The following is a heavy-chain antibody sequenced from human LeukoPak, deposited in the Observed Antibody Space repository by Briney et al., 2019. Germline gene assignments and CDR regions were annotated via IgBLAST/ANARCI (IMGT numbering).Heavy chain of an antibody. D-gene: IGHD6-13*01. CDR2: MSPASGNT. V-gene: IGHV1-8*01. Sequence: PRASVKVSCKASGYTSTSYDINWVRQATGQGLEWMGYMSPASGNTGYAQKFQGRVTMTTDTSISTAYMELSSLRSEDTAVYYCARVPRDIASIWGQGTMVTVSS. CDR3: ARVPRDIASI. CDR1: GYTSTSYD. J-gene: IGHJ3*02.